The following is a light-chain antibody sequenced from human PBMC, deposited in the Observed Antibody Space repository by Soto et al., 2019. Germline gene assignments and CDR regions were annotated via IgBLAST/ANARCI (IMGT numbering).Light chain of an antibody. J-gene: IGLJ2*01. CDR2: RNN. V-gene: IGLV1-47*01. CDR1: SSNIGSNY. Sequence: QSVLTQPPSASGTPGQRVTISCSGSSSNIGSNYVYWYQQLTGTAPKLLIYRNNQRPSGVPDRFSGSKSGTSASLAIRGLRSEDEADYYCAAWDDSISGLVVFGGGTELTVL. CDR3: AAWDDSISGLVV.